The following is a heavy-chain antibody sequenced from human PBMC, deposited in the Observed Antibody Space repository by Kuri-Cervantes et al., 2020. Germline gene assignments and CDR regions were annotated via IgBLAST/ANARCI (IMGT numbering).Heavy chain of an antibody. CDR3: VRVVSTSCHIWANWFDP. CDR2: INPSGGST. Sequence: ASVKVSCKASGYTFSSYGITWVRQAPGQGLEWMGIINPSGGSTSYAQKFQGRVTMTRDTSTSTVYMELSSLRSEDTAIYYCVRVVSTSCHIWANWFDPWGQGTLVTVSS. CDR1: GYTFSSYG. D-gene: IGHD2-2*01. V-gene: IGHV1-46*01. J-gene: IGHJ5*02.